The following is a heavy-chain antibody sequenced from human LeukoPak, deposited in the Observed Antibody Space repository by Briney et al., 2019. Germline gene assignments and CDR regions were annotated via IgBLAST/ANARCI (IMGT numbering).Heavy chain of an antibody. CDR3: ARDFGYCSSTSCQPDAFDI. V-gene: IGHV3-30-3*01. CDR1: GFTFSSYA. Sequence: GGSLRLSCAASGFTFSSYAMHWVRQAPGKGLEWVAVTSYDGSNKYYADSVKGRFTISRDNSKNTLCLQMNSLRAEDTAVYYCARDFGYCSSTSCQPDAFDIWGQGTMVTVSS. D-gene: IGHD2-2*01. J-gene: IGHJ3*02. CDR2: TSYDGSNK.